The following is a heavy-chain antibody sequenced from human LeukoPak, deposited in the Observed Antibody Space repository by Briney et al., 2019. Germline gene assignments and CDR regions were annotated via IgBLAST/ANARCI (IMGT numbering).Heavy chain of an antibody. CDR3: ARQGRWLQFGNAFDI. Sequence: GASLKISCKGSGYSFTSYWIGWVRQMPGKGLEWMGIIYPGDSDTRYSPSFQGQVTISADKSISTAYLQWSSLKASDTAMYYCARQGRWLQFGNAFDIWGQGTMVTVSS. J-gene: IGHJ3*02. D-gene: IGHD5-24*01. CDR1: GYSFTSYW. V-gene: IGHV5-51*01. CDR2: IYPGDSDT.